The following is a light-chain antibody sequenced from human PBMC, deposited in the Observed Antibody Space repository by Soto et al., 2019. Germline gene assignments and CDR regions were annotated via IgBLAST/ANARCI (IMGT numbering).Light chain of an antibody. CDR1: QNIRSY. V-gene: IGKV1-39*01. CDR3: QQGYSSRWT. J-gene: IGKJ1*01. CDR2: ATS. Sequence: DIQMTQSPSSLSASVGDRVTMTCRANQNIRSYLNWYQQKPGKAPQLLIYATSSLQTGVPSRFSASGSGTDFSLVISDLQPEDSATYYCQQGYSSRWTSGRGTKVEI.